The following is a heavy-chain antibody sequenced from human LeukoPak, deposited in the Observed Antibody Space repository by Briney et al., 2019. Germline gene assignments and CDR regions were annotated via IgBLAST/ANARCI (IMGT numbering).Heavy chain of an antibody. V-gene: IGHV4-39*01. CDR2: IYYSGRT. Sequence: PSETLSLTCTVSGDSIRSSSYYWGWIRQPLGKGLEWIGTIYYSGRTYYNPSLKSRVTISIDTSKNQFSLNLTSVTAADTAVYYCARRRYYDSSGYLDWGQGTLLTVSS. J-gene: IGHJ1*01. D-gene: IGHD3-22*01. CDR1: GDSIRSSSYY. CDR3: ARRRYYDSSGYLD.